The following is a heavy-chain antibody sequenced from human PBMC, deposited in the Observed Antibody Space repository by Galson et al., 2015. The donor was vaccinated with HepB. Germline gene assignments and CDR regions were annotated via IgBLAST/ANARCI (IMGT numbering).Heavy chain of an antibody. J-gene: IGHJ4*02. D-gene: IGHD4-17*01. CDR2: IRYDGSNK. CDR1: GFTFSSYG. CDR3: AYGGNGDYPFDY. Sequence: SLRLSCAASGFTFSSYGMHWVRQAPGKGLEWVAFIRYDGSNKYYADSVKGRFTISRDNSKNTLYLQMNSLRAEDTAVYYCAYGGNGDYPFDYWGQGTLVTVSS. V-gene: IGHV3-30*02.